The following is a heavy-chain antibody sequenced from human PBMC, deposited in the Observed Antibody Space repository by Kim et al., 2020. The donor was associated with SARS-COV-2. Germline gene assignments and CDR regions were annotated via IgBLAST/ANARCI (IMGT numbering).Heavy chain of an antibody. J-gene: IGHJ3*02. CDR2: ISGSGGST. CDR1: GFTFSSYA. Sequence: GGSLRLSCAASGFTFSSYAMSWVRQAPGKGLEWVSAISGSGGSTYYADSVKGRFTISRDNSKNTLYLQMNSLRAEDTAVYYCAKVGPLSYYYDSSGLKEGGAFDIWGQGTMVTVSS. D-gene: IGHD3-22*01. CDR3: AKVGPLSYYYDSSGLKEGGAFDI. V-gene: IGHV3-23*01.